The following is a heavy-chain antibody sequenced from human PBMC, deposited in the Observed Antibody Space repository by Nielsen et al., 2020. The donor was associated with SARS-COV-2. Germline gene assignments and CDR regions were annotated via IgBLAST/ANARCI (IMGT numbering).Heavy chain of an antibody. V-gene: IGHV4-4*07. Sequence: SETLSLTCTVSGGSISSYYWSWIRQPAGKGLEWIGRIYTSGSTNYNPSLKSRVTMSVDTSKNQFSLKLSSVTAADTAVYYCAFSVITYYYDSSGYYDYFDYWGQGTLVTVSS. CDR2: IYTSGST. D-gene: IGHD3-22*01. J-gene: IGHJ4*02. CDR1: GGSISSYY. CDR3: AFSVITYYYDSSGYYDYFDY.